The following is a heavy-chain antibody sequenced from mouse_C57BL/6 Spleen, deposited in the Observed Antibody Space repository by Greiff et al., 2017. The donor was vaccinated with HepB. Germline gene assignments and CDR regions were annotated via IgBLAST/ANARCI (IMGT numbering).Heavy chain of an antibody. CDR1: GFTFSDYY. J-gene: IGHJ1*03. D-gene: IGHD4-1*01. Sequence: DVQLVESGGGLVQPGGSLKLSCAASGFTFSDYYMYWVRQTPEKRLEWVAYISNGGGSTYYPDTVKGRFTISRDNAKNTLYLQMSRLKSEDTAMYYCARRNWDGWYFDVWGTGTTVTVSS. CDR3: ARRNWDGWYFDV. CDR2: ISNGGGST. V-gene: IGHV5-12*01.